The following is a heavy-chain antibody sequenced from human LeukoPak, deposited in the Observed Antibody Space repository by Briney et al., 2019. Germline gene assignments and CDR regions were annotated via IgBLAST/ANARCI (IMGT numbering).Heavy chain of an antibody. CDR1: GCSFTSYW. Sequence: GESLKISCKGSGCSFTSYWIGWVRQMPGKGLEGMGIIYPGDSDTRYSPSFQGQVTISSGKFISTAYLQWSSLKASDTAMYYCARLFPYDSSGYYVNSWFDPWGQGTLVTVSS. J-gene: IGHJ5*02. CDR2: IYPGDSDT. D-gene: IGHD3-22*01. CDR3: ARLFPYDSSGYYVNSWFDP. V-gene: IGHV5-51*01.